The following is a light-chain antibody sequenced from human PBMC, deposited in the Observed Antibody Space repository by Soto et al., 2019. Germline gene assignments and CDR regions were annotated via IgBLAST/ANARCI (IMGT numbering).Light chain of an antibody. CDR3: QQCYSSPRT. J-gene: IGKJ1*01. V-gene: IGKV1-39*01. Sequence: DIQMTQSPSTLSAGVGDRVTITCRASQRISTYLNWYQQKPGKAPTLLIFAASSFQCGVPSRFSGGGSGTDFTLTINCLQPEDFATYVCQQCYSSPRTFGQGTKVEIK. CDR2: AAS. CDR1: QRISTY.